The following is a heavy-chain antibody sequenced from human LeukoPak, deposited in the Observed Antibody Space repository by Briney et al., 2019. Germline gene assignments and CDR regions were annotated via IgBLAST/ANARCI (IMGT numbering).Heavy chain of an antibody. J-gene: IGHJ4*02. D-gene: IGHD2-21*01. Sequence: GGSLRLSCTDSGLSFSQYAINWVRQAPGKGLEWVSVIGGNGGTTHYAESVKGRFTISRDNSKNTVSLQMNNLRVEDTAIYYCAKSDCGSDGCKLLNYWGQGTLVTASS. CDR2: IGGNGGTT. V-gene: IGHV3-23*01. CDR1: GLSFSQYA. CDR3: AKSDCGSDGCKLLNY.